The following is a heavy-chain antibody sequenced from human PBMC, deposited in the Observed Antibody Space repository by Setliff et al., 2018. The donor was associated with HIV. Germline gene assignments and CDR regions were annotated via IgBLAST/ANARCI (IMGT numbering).Heavy chain of an antibody. D-gene: IGHD6-25*01. CDR2: IYWDDDK. J-gene: IGHJ4*02. V-gene: IGHV2-70*18. Sequence: TLSLTCTVSGDSINSGDYYWSWIRQPPGKALEWLALIYWDDDKRYSPSLKTRLTISKDTSKNQVVLTMTNMDPVDSGTYFCARTRPPSGLASAYFFDSWGQGTLVTVSS. CDR1: GDSINSGDYY. CDR3: ARTRPPSGLASAYFFDS.